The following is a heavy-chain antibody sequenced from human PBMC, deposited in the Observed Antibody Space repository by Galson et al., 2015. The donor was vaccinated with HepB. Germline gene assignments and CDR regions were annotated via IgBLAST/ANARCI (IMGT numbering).Heavy chain of an antibody. CDR1: GGTFSRYA. J-gene: IGHJ4*02. CDR3: ARDRYGGSTFDY. V-gene: IGHV1-69*13. Sequence: SVKVSCKASGGTFSRYAISWVRQAPGQGLEWMGGIIPSFGTANYAQKFQGRVTITADESTSTAYMELSSLRSEDTAVYYCARDRYGGSTFDYWGQGTLVTVSS. CDR2: IIPSFGTA. D-gene: IGHD4-23*01.